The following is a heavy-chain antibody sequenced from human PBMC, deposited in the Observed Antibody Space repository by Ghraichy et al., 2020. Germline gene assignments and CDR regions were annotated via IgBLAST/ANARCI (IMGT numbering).Heavy chain of an antibody. CDR3: ARAYGSGSHLQYSFDY. CDR1: GGSISSYY. CDR2: IYTSGST. Sequence: GSLRLSCTVSGGSISSYYWSWIRQPAGKGLEWIGRIYTSGSTNYNPSLKSRVTMSVDTSKNQFSLKLSSVTAADTAVYYCARAYGSGSHLQYSFDYWGQGTLVTVSS. V-gene: IGHV4-4*07. D-gene: IGHD3-10*01. J-gene: IGHJ4*02.